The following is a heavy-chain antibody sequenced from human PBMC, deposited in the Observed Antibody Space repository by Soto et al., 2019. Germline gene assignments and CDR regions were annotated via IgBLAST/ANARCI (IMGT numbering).Heavy chain of an antibody. D-gene: IGHD1-26*01. V-gene: IGHV4-39*01. CDR1: GGSISSSSYY. CDR2: IYYSGST. Sequence: SETLSLTCTVSGGSISSSSYYWGWIRQPPGKGLEWIGCIYYSGSTYYNPSLKSRVTISVDTSKNQFSLKLSSVTAADTAVYYCARHTRSYVQRIDYWGQGTLVTVSS. CDR3: ARHTRSYVQRIDY. J-gene: IGHJ4*02.